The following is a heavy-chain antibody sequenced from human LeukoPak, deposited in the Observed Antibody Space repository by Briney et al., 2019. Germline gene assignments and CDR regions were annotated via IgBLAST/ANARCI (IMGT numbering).Heavy chain of an antibody. D-gene: IGHD2-2*01. CDR1: GGSFIGYY. CDR3: ARGLYQLLSNGIPWFDP. CDR2: INHSGST. J-gene: IGHJ5*02. V-gene: IGHV4-34*01. Sequence: SETLSPTCAVYGGSFIGYYWSWVRQPPGKGVEWIGEINHSGSTNYNPSLKSRVTISVDTSKNQFSLKLSSVTAADTAVYYCARGLYQLLSNGIPWFDPWGQGTLVTVSS.